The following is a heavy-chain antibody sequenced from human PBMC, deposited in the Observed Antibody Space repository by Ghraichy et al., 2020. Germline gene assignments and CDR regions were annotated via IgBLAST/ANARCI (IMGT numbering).Heavy chain of an antibody. V-gene: IGHV1-2*04. CDR1: GYTFTGYY. D-gene: IGHD2-15*01. J-gene: IGHJ5*02. CDR3: ARDQHAPESRYCSGGSCYFYLFDP. CDR2: INPNSGGT. Sequence: ASVKVSCKASGYTFTGYYMHWVRQAPGQGLEWMGWINPNSGGTNYAQKFQGWVTMTRDTSISPAYMELSRLRSDDTAVYYCARDQHAPESRYCSGGSCYFYLFDPWGQGTLVTVSS.